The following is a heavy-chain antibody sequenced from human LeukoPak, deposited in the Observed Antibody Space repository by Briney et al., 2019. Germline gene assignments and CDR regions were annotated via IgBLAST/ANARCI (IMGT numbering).Heavy chain of an antibody. J-gene: IGHJ4*02. CDR2: ISAYNGNT. CDR1: GYTFTSYG. V-gene: IGHV1-18*01. Sequence: GASVKVSCKASGYTFTSYGISWVRQAPGQGLEWMGWISAYNGNTNYAQKLQGRVTMTTDTSASTAYMELRSLRSDDTAVYYCARASWGSSSWYSYYSDYWGQGTLVTVSS. D-gene: IGHD6-13*01. CDR3: ARASWGSSSWYSYYSDY.